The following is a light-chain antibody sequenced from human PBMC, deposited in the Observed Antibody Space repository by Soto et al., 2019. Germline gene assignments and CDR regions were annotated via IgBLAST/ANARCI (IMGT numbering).Light chain of an antibody. V-gene: IGLV2-11*01. J-gene: IGLJ1*01. CDR3: CSYAGTCRYV. Sequence: QSALTQPRSVSGSPGQSVTISCTGTSNDVGGYDYVSWYQQQPGKAPKLIIYDLSKRPSGVPDRFSGSKSGNTASLTISVLHAEEEANYYNCSYAGTCRYVFGTETKLTVL. CDR1: SNDVGGYDY. CDR2: DLS.